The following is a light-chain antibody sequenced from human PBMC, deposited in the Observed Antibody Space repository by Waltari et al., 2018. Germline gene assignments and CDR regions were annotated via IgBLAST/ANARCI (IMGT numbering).Light chain of an antibody. J-gene: IGLJ2*01. CDR3: SSYTGGTTLVV. Sequence: QSALPQPASVSGSPGQSITISCTGTTSDVGGYNYVSWYQQHPGKAPKLVIYDVNNRPSGVSNRFSGSKSGNTASLTISGLQTEDEADYHCSSYTGGTTLVVFGGGTKLTVL. CDR1: TSDVGGYNY. CDR2: DVN. V-gene: IGLV2-14*03.